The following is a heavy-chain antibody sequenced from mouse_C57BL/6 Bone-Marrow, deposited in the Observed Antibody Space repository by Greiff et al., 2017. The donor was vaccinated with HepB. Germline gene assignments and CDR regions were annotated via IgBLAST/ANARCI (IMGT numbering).Heavy chain of an antibody. V-gene: IGHV5-9*01. CDR3: ARQDYSNYDYAMDY. J-gene: IGHJ4*01. CDR2: ISGGGGNT. Sequence: EVQLVESGGGLVKPGGSLKLSCAASGFTFSSYTMSWVRQTPEKRLEWVATISGGGGNTYYPDSVKGRFTISRDNAKNTLYLQMSRLRSEETALYYCARQDYSNYDYAMDYWGQGTSVTVSS. CDR1: GFTFSSYT. D-gene: IGHD2-5*01.